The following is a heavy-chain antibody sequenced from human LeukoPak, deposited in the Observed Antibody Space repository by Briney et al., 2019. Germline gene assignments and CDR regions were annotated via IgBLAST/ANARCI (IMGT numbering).Heavy chain of an antibody. D-gene: IGHD3-10*01. CDR2: IHYSGST. CDR3: ARDNYYGSGYNWFDP. CDR1: GGSISSGDYY. J-gene: IGHJ5*02. V-gene: IGHV4-30-4*01. Sequence: SETLSLTCTVSGGSISSGDYYWSWIRQPPGKGLEWIGYIHYSGSTYYNPSLKSRVTISVDTSKNQFSLKLSSVTAADTAVYCCARDNYYGSGYNWFDPWGQGTLVTVSS.